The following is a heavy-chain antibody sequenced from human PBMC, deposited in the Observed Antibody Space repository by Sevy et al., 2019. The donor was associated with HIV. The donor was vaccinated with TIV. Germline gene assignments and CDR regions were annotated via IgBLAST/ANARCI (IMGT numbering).Heavy chain of an antibody. CDR2: ISGSGGST. J-gene: IGHJ6*04. V-gene: IGHV3-23*01. D-gene: IGHD2-2*01. Sequence: GGSLRLSCAASGFTFSSYAMSWVRQAPGKGLEWVSAISGSGGSTYYADSVKGRFTISRDNSKNTLYLQMNSLRAEDTAVYYCAKVVVVPAAMAGGGEMDVWGKGTTVNVSS. CDR1: GFTFSSYA. CDR3: AKVVVVPAAMAGGGEMDV.